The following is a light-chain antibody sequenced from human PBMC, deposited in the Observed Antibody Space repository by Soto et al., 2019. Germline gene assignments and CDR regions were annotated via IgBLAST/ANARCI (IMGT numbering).Light chain of an antibody. J-gene: IGKJ1*01. CDR2: GAS. V-gene: IGKV3-20*01. CDR3: QQYYSSPKT. Sequence: EIVLTQSPGTLSLSPGERATLSCRASQSVSSSYLAWYQQKPGQAPRLLIYGASSRDTGIPDRFSGSGSGTDFTLIISGLEPEDFAVYYCQQYYSSPKTFGQGTKLEIK. CDR1: QSVSSSY.